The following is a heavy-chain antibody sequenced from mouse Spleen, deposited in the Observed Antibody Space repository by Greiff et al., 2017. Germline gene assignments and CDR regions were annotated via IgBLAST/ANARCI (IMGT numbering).Heavy chain of an antibody. CDR2: ISSGGGNT. J-gene: IGHJ4*01. Sequence: EVKLVESGGGLVKLGGSLKLSCAASGFTFSSYAMSWVRQTPEKRLEWVATISSGGGNTYYPDSVKGRFTISRDNAKNTLYLQMSSLKSEDTAMYYCARLRLRNYAMDYWGQGTSVTVSS. CDR3: ARLRLRNYAMDY. V-gene: IGHV5-9*04. D-gene: IGHD1-2*01. CDR1: GFTFSSYA.